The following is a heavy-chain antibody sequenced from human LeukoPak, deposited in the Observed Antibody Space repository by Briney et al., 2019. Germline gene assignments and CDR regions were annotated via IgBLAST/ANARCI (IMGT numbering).Heavy chain of an antibody. CDR1: GFTFTGYY. J-gene: IGHJ4*02. CDR3: ARRPGAAAGPFDY. V-gene: IGHV1-2*02. CDR2: INPNSGGT. D-gene: IGHD6-13*01. Sequence: ASVKVXCKASGFTFTGYYMHWVRQAPGQGLEWMGWINPNSGGTNYAQKFQGRVTMTRDTSISTAYMELSRLRSDDTAVYYCARRPGAAAGPFDYWGQGTLVTVSS.